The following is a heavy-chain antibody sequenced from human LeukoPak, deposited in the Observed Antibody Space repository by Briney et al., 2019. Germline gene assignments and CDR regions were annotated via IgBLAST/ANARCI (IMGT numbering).Heavy chain of an antibody. J-gene: IGHJ5*02. V-gene: IGHV4-4*07. D-gene: IGHD2-21*02. CDR1: GGSISSYY. CDR3: ARDIAYCGGDCYDPTGFDP. CDR2: IYTSGST. Sequence: SETLSLTCTVSGGSISSYYWSWIRQPAGKGLESIGRIYTSGSTNYNPSLKSRVTMSVDTSKNQFSLKLSSVTAADTAVYYCARDIAYCGGDCYDPTGFDPWGQGTLVTVSS.